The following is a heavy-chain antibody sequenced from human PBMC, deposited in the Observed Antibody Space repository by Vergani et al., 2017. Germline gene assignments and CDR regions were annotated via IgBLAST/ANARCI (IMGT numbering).Heavy chain of an antibody. D-gene: IGHD2-2*01. J-gene: IGHJ3*02. CDR1: GFTFSDQY. CDR2: TRNKANSYTT. V-gene: IGHV3-72*01. Sequence: EVQLVESGGGLVQPGGSLRLSCAASGFTFSDQYMDWVRQAPGKGLEWVGRTRNKANSYTTEYAASVKGRFTISRDDSKNSLYLQMNSLKIEDTPVYYCAMLGYCSSTTCRQAFDIWGQGTMVTVS. CDR3: AMLGYCSSTTCRQAFDI.